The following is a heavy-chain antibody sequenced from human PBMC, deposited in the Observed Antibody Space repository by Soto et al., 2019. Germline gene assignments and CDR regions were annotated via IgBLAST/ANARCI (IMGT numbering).Heavy chain of an antibody. J-gene: IGHJ4*02. CDR2: ISSTTNYI. CDR1: GFTFTRYS. CDR3: AKDKVLGYSSGWYAFDY. V-gene: IGHV3-21*04. Sequence: TGGSMRLSCAASGFTFTRYSMNWVRQAPGKGLEWVSSISSTTNYIYYGDSMKGRFTISRDNAKNSLYLEMNSLRAEDTALYYCAKDKVLGYSSGWYAFDYWGQGTLVTVSS. D-gene: IGHD6-19*01.